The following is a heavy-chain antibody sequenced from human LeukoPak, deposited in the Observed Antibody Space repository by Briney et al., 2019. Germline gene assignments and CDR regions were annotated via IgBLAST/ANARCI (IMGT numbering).Heavy chain of an antibody. V-gene: IGHV3-30*18. Sequence: GGSLRLSCAASGYTFSIYGMHGAPQAPGKGLEWVAVISYDGSNKYYADSVKGRFTISRDNSKNTLYLQMNSLRAEDTAVYYCAKGSGDYVWGSYRPFDAFDIWGQGTMVTVSS. D-gene: IGHD3-16*02. CDR2: ISYDGSNK. CDR1: GYTFSIYG. J-gene: IGHJ3*02. CDR3: AKGSGDYVWGSYRPFDAFDI.